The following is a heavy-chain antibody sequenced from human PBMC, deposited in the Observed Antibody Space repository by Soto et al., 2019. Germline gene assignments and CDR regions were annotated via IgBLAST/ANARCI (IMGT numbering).Heavy chain of an antibody. CDR2: IYGNDDQ. J-gene: IGHJ4*02. V-gene: IGHV2-5*01. CDR1: GVSLNTSGVG. Sequence: HITLKESGPTLVKPTQTLTLTCTFSGVSLNTSGVGVGWVRQPPGKSLEWLAIIYGNDDQRYNLFLKNSLTITKNPSRDQVVLTMTHMDTVDTATYYCAHANNCDYRTPYYFGYWRQGTIVTVS. D-gene: IGHD1-7*01. CDR3: AHANNCDYRTPYYFGY.